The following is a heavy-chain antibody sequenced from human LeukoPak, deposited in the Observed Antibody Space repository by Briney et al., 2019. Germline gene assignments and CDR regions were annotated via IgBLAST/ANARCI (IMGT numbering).Heavy chain of an antibody. CDR2: ISAYNGNT. D-gene: IGHD3-10*01. Sequence: ASVKVSCKASGYTFTSYGISWVRQAPGQGLEWMGWISAYNGNTNYAQKLQGRVTMTTDTSTSTAYMELRSLRSDDTAVYYCARARLWFGELYDAFDIWGQGTMVTVSS. CDR3: ARARLWFGELYDAFDI. J-gene: IGHJ3*02. V-gene: IGHV1-18*01. CDR1: GYTFTSYG.